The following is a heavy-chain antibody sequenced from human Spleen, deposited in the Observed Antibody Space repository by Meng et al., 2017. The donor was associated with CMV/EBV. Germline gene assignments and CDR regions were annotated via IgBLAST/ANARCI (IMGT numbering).Heavy chain of an antibody. CDR3: ARGQYYYDSSGYHY. D-gene: IGHD3-22*01. CDR2: ISYDGSNE. J-gene: IGHJ4*02. V-gene: IGHV3-30-3*01. CDR1: GFIFSNYA. Sequence: RSLRLSCAASGFIFSNYAMHWVRQAPGKGLEWVAVISYDGSNEYYADSVKGRFTISRDNSKNTLNLQMNSLRAEDTAVYYCARGQYYYDSSGYHYWGQGTLVTVSS.